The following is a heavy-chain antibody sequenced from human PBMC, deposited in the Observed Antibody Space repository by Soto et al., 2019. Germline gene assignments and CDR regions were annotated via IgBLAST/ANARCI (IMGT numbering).Heavy chain of an antibody. Sequence: QVQLVQSGAEVKKPGSSVKVSCKASGGTFSSYAISWVRQAPGQGLEWMGGIIPIFGTANYAQKFQGRVTITADKSPSTAYMELSSLRSENTSVYYCARECCSPLRYFYWSNPGGFDPWGQGTLVTVSS. CDR3: ARECCSPLRYFYWSNPGGFDP. V-gene: IGHV1-69*06. J-gene: IGHJ5*02. CDR2: IIPIFGTA. CDR1: GGTFSSYA. D-gene: IGHD3-9*01.